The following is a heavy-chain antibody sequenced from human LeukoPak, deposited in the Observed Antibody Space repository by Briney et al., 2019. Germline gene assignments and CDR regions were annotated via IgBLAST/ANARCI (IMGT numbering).Heavy chain of an antibody. V-gene: IGHV3-53*05. Sequence: GGSLRLSCAASGFTVGSSFMTWVRQAPGKGLQWVSVIFSDGTTYYTDSVKGRFTISRDNSKNTLYLQMNSLRAEDTAVYYCARDFFSTVTNLDYWGQGTLVTVSS. CDR2: IFSDGTT. J-gene: IGHJ4*02. CDR3: ARDFFSTVTNLDY. CDR1: GFTVGSSF. D-gene: IGHD4-17*01.